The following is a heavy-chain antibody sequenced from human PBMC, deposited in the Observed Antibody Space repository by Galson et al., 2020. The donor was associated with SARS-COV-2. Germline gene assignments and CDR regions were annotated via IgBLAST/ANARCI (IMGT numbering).Heavy chain of an antibody. V-gene: IGHV4-39*07. CDR1: GGSISNSNSY. CDR3: ARNDYADYEDAYDI. J-gene: IGHJ3*02. CDR2: IYHSGNT. D-gene: IGHD4-17*01. Sequence: ASETLSLTCTVSGGSISNSNSYWAWIRQPPGKGLEWIGTIYHSGNTYYNPSLESRLIISIDTSKNQFSLRLSSVTAADAAVYYCARNDYADYEDAYDIWGQGTMVTVSS.